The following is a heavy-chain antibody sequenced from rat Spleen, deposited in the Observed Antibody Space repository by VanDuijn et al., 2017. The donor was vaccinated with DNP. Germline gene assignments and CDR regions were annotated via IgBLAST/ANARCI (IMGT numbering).Heavy chain of an antibody. CDR2: ISSGGGT. CDR3: ARGFNNYGFFDY. Sequence: QVQLEESGPGLMQPSETLSLTCTVSGFSLTSNGVGWVRQPPGKGLEWIAVISSGGGTYHNSALKSRLSISRDTSKSQVFLKVHTLQTEDTAIYFCARGFNNYGFFDYWGHGVMVTVSS. V-gene: IGHV2S8*01. CDR1: GFSLTSNG. J-gene: IGHJ2*01. D-gene: IGHD1-10*01.